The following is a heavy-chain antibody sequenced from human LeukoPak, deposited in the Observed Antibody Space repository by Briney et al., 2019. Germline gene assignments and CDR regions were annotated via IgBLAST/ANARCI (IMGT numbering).Heavy chain of an antibody. V-gene: IGHV4-34*01. Sequence: SETLSLTCAVYGGSFSGYFWSWIRQSPGKGLEWIGEINHRGSTNYNPSLKSRVTISVDTSKNYFSLKLSSVTAADTAVYYCARTSGSYELDYWGQGTLVTVSS. D-gene: IGHD1-26*01. CDR2: INHRGST. CDR3: ARTSGSYELDY. J-gene: IGHJ4*02. CDR1: GGSFSGYF.